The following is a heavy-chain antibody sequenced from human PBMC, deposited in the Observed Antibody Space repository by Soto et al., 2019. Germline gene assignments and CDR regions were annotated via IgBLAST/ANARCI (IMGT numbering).Heavy chain of an antibody. Sequence: ASVELSCKASGGAYGSNTMSWVRQAPGQGLEWMGRIIPILGIANYAQKFQGRVTITADKSTSTAYMELSSLRSEDTAVYYCARVHSSSGYSFAYWGQGTLVTVSS. CDR3: ARVHSSSGYSFAY. J-gene: IGHJ4*02. CDR2: IIPILGIA. V-gene: IGHV1-69*02. D-gene: IGHD6-13*01. CDR1: GGAYGSNT.